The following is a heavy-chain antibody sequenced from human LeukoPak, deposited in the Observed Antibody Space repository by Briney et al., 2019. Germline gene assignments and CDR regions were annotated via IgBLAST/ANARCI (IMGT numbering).Heavy chain of an antibody. CDR2: INPNGGGT. CDR3: ARDWHSSGLYYFDY. V-gene: IGHV1-2*02. Sequence: ASVKVSCKTSGYIFTGHYIHWLRQAPGQGLEWMAWINPNGGGTGYSQKFQGRVTVTRDTSTTTVYMELNDLRSDDTALYYCARDWHSSGLYYFDYWGQGTLVTVSS. J-gene: IGHJ4*02. D-gene: IGHD6-19*01. CDR1: GYIFTGHY.